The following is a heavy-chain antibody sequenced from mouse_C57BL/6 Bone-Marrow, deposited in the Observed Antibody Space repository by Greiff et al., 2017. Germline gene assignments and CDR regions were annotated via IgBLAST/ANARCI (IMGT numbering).Heavy chain of an antibody. CDR2: IYPRSGNT. Sequence: VQLQQSGAELARPGASVKLSCKASGYTFTSYGISWVKQRTGQGLEWIGEIYPRSGNTYYNEKFKGKATLTADKSSSTAYMELRSLTSEDAAVYFCARLGGNLFAYWGQGTLVTVSA. CDR1: GYTFTSYG. D-gene: IGHD2-1*01. J-gene: IGHJ3*01. V-gene: IGHV1-81*01. CDR3: ARLGGNLFAY.